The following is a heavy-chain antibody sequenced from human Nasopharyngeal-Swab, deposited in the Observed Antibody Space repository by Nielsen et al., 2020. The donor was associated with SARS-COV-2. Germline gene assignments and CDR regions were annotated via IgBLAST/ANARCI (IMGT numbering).Heavy chain of an antibody. V-gene: IGHV3-7*01. CDR2: IKQDGSEM. Sequence: GESLKISCAASGFIFSNYWMTWVRQAPGKGLEWVANIKQDGSEMYYVDSVKGRFTISRDNAKNSLYLQMNSLRAEDTAVYYCARLGGSSWCFDYWGQGTLVTVSS. J-gene: IGHJ4*02. D-gene: IGHD6-13*01. CDR1: GFIFSNYW. CDR3: ARLGGSSWCFDY.